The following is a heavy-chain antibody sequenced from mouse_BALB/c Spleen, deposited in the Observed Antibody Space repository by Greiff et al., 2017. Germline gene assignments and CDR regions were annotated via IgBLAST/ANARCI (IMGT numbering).Heavy chain of an antibody. V-gene: IGHV3-6*02. CDR3: ARMRGFPYYFDY. Sequence: ESGPGLVKPSQSLSLTCSVTGYSITSGYYWNWIRQFPGNKLEWMGYISYDGSNNYNPSLKNRISITRDTSKNQFFLKLNSVTTEDTATYYCARMRGFPYYFDYWGQGTTLTVSS. CDR2: ISYDGSN. CDR1: GYSITSGYY. J-gene: IGHJ2*01.